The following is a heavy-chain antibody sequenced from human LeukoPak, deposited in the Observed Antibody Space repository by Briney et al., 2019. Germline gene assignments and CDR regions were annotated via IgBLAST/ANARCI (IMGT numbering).Heavy chain of an antibody. CDR2: ISAYNGNT. CDR1: GYTFTSYG. V-gene: IGHV1-18*01. CDR3: ARVSGMIVAVIDHRHDY. J-gene: IGHJ4*02. Sequence: ASVKVSCKASGYTFTSYGISWVRQAPGQGLEWMGWISAYNGNTNYAQKLQGRVTMTTDISTSTAYMELRSLRSDDTAVYYCARVSGMIVAVIDHRHDYWGQGTLVTVSS. D-gene: IGHD3-22*01.